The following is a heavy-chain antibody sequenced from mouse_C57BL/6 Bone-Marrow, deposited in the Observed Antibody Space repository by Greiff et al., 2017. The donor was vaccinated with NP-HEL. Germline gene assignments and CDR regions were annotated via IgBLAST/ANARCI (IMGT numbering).Heavy chain of an antibody. J-gene: IGHJ4*01. CDR1: GFTFSSYG. CDR3: ARHFDFFYAMDY. V-gene: IGHV5-6*01. CDR2: ISSGGSYT. Sequence: EVQLVESGGDLVKPGGSLKLSCAASGFTFSSYGMSWVRQTPDKRLEWVATISSGGSYTYYPDSVKGRFTISRDNAKNTLYLQMSSLKSEDTAMYYCARHFDFFYAMDYWGQGTSVTVSS. D-gene: IGHD2-4*01.